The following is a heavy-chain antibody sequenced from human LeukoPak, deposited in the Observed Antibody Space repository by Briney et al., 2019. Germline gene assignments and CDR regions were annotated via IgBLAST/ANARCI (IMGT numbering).Heavy chain of an antibody. V-gene: IGHV6-1*01. CDR3: ARDRGDSSSWYAPVGAFDI. CDR2: TYYRSKWYN. J-gene: IGHJ3*02. CDR1: GDSVSSNSAA. D-gene: IGHD6-13*01. Sequence: SQTLSLTCAISGDSVSSNSAAWNWIRHSPSRGLERLGSTYYRSKWYNDYAVSVKSRITINPDTSKNQFSLQLNSVTPEDTAVYYCARDRGDSSSWYAPVGAFDIWGQGTMVTVSS.